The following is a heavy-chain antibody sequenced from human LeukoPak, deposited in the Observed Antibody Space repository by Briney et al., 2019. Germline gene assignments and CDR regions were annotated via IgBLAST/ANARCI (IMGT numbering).Heavy chain of an antibody. Sequence: SVKVSCKASEGTFSSYAISWVRQAPGQGLEWMGGIIPIFGTANYAQKFQGRVTITADESTSTAYMELSSLRSEDTAVYYCAREWEVVGATTGAFDIWGQGTMVTVSS. V-gene: IGHV1-69*01. CDR2: IIPIFGTA. CDR3: AREWEVVGATTGAFDI. CDR1: EGTFSSYA. D-gene: IGHD1-26*01. J-gene: IGHJ3*02.